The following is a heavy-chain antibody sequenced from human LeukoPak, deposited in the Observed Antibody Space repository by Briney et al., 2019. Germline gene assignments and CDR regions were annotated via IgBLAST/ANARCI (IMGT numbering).Heavy chain of an antibody. J-gene: IGHJ4*02. V-gene: IGHV1-46*01. Sequence: ASVKVSCKASGYTFTSYYMHWVRQAPGQGLEWMGIINPSGDSTSYAQKFQGRVTMTRDTSTSTVYMELSSLRSEDTAVYYCARALHYYDSSGSPLYYFDYWGQGTLVTVSS. CDR3: ARALHYYDSSGSPLYYFDY. CDR1: GYTFTSYY. CDR2: INPSGDST. D-gene: IGHD3-22*01.